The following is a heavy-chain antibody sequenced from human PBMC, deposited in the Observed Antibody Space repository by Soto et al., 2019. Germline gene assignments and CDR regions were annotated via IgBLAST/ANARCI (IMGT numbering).Heavy chain of an antibody. CDR3: AKDHTRFGEVFDY. V-gene: IGHV3-30*18. J-gene: IGHJ4*02. Sequence: GGSLRLSCAASGFTFSSYGMHWVRQAPGKGLEWVAVISYDGSNKYYADSVKGRFTISRDNSKNTLYLQMNSLRAEDTAVYYCAKDHTRFGEVFDYWGQGTLVTVS. CDR2: ISYDGSNK. D-gene: IGHD3-10*01. CDR1: GFTFSSYG.